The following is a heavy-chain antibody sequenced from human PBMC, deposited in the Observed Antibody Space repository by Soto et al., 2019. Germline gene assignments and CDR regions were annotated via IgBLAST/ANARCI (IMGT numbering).Heavy chain of an antibody. CDR1: GGSISSGGYS. CDR2: IYHSGST. Sequence: SETLSLTCAVSGGSISSGGYSWSWIRQPPGKGLEWIGYIYHSGSTYYNPSLKSRVTISVDRSKNQFSLKLSSVTAADTAVYYCAREKIYGGNFPDAFDIWGQGTMVTVSS. CDR3: AREKIYGGNFPDAFDI. J-gene: IGHJ3*02. D-gene: IGHD4-17*01. V-gene: IGHV4-30-2*01.